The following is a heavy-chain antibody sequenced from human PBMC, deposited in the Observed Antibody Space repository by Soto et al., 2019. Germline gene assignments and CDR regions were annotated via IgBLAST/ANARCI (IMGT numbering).Heavy chain of an antibody. V-gene: IGHV3-11*01. Sequence: QVQLVESGGGLVKPGGSPRLSCAASGFTFSDYYMSWIRQAPGKGLEWVSYISSSGSTIYYADSVKGRFTISRDNAKNSLYLQMNSLRAEDTAVYYCARLRGYCSGGSCYSVGWFDPWGQGTLVTVSS. CDR1: GFTFSDYY. CDR3: ARLRGYCSGGSCYSVGWFDP. D-gene: IGHD2-15*01. J-gene: IGHJ5*02. CDR2: ISSSGSTI.